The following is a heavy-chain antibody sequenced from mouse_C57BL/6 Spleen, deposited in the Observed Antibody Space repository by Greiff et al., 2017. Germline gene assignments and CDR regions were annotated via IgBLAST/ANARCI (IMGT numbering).Heavy chain of an antibody. CDR2: ILPGSGST. D-gene: IGHD2-3*01. CDR1: GYTFTGYW. V-gene: IGHV1-9*01. J-gene: IGHJ2*01. Sequence: VQLKQSGAELMKPGASVKLSCKATGYTFTGYWIEWVKQRPGHGLEWIGEILPGSGSTNYNEKFKGKATFTADTYSNTAYMQLSSLTTEDSAIYYCARFGYYPSGAYYFDYWGQGTTLTVSS. CDR3: ARFGYYPSGAYYFDY.